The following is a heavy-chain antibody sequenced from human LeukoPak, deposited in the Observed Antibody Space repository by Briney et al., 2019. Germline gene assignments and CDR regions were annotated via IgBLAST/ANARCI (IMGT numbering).Heavy chain of an antibody. Sequence: PGGSLRPSCAASGFTFSSYAMSWVRQAPGKGLEWVSAISGSGGSTYYADSVKGRCTISRDNPKKTLYLQMNSLRAEDTAVYYCAKRNHCSSTSCYVGGYFDYWGQGTLVTVSS. D-gene: IGHD2-2*01. CDR1: GFTFSSYA. CDR2: ISGSGGST. V-gene: IGHV3-23*01. J-gene: IGHJ4*02. CDR3: AKRNHCSSTSCYVGGYFDY.